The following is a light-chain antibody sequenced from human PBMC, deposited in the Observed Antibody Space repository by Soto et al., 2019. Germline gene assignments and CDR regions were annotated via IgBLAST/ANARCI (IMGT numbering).Light chain of an antibody. CDR2: GAS. Sequence: EIVMTQSPATLSLSPGERATLSCRASHSVSSNLAWYQQKPGQAPRLLIYGASSRATGIPARFSGSGSGTEFTLTISSLQSEDFAVYYCQQYTNWPSSGDTFGPGTKVDV. CDR1: HSVSSN. V-gene: IGKV3-15*01. J-gene: IGKJ3*01. CDR3: QQYTNWPSSGDT.